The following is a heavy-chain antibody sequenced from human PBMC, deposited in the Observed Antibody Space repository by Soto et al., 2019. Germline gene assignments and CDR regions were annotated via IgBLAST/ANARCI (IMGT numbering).Heavy chain of an antibody. D-gene: IGHD2-15*01. CDR3: AKGRVAGGYYYGMDV. Sequence: VELLESGGGLVQPGASLRLSCAASGFTFSTYAMNWVRQAPGKGLEWVSAISGGGDSTYYADSVKGRFTISRDNPKNTLYLQMNSLRAEDTAVYYCAKGRVAGGYYYGMDVWGQGTTVTVSS. CDR2: ISGGGDST. J-gene: IGHJ6*02. CDR1: GFTFSTYA. V-gene: IGHV3-23*01.